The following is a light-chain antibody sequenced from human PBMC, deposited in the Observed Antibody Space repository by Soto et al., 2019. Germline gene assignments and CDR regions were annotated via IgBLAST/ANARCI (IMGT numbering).Light chain of an antibody. Sequence: QSVLTQPASVSGSPGQSITISCTGTSSDVGGYNYVSWYQQHPGKAPKLIIYEVSNRPSGVSNRFSASKSGNTASLTVSGLQAEDEANYYCSSFTSSNTWVFGGGTKLTVL. CDR2: EVS. CDR3: SSFTSSNTWV. CDR1: SSDVGGYNY. J-gene: IGLJ3*02. V-gene: IGLV2-14*01.